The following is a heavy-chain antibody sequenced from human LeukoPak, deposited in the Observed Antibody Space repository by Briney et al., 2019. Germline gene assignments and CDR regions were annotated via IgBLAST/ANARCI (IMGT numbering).Heavy chain of an antibody. V-gene: IGHV3-21*01. D-gene: IGHD2-2*01. CDR1: GFTFSTYN. J-gene: IGHJ3*02. CDR3: ARESIVVVPTTMDDASDI. Sequence: GGCLRLSCTPSGFTFSTYNLNWVRQAPGKGPEWVSTISTSSDYIYYADSVKGRFTISRDNAKNALYLQMHSLRVEDTAVYYCARESIVVVPTTMDDASDIWGQGTMVTVSS. CDR2: ISTSSDYI.